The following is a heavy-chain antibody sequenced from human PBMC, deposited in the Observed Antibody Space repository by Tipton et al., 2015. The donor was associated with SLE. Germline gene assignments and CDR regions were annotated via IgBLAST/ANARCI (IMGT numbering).Heavy chain of an antibody. CDR3: TTALSMVTIDY. Sequence: GSLRLSCAASGFTFSNAWMSWVRQAPGKGLEWVGRIKSKTDGETTDYAAPVKGRFTISRDDSKNTLYLQMNSLKTEDTAVYYCTTALSMVTIDYWGQGTLVTVSS. V-gene: IGHV3-15*01. CDR1: GFTFSNAW. CDR2: IKSKTDGETT. D-gene: IGHD4-23*01. J-gene: IGHJ4*02.